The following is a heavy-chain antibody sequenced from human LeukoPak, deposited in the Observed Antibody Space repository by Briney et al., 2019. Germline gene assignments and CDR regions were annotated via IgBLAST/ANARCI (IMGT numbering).Heavy chain of an antibody. V-gene: IGHV1-24*01. CDR3: ATATVTGYAFDI. CDR1: GYTLTELS. D-gene: IGHD4-17*01. CDR2: FDPEDGET. Sequence: ASVTVSCKGSGYTLTELSMHWVRQAPGKGLEWMGGFDPEDGETIYAQKFQGRVTMTEDTSTDTAYMELSSLRSEDTAVYYCATATVTGYAFDIWGQGTMVTVSS. J-gene: IGHJ3*02.